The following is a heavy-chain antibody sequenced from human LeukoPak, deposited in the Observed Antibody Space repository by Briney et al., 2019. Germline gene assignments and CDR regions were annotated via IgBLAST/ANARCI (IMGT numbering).Heavy chain of an antibody. V-gene: IGHV4-59*01. J-gene: IGHJ4*02. Sequence: SETLSLTCTVSGGSISSYYWSWIRQPPGKGLEWIGYIYYSGSTNYNPSLKSRVTISVDTSKNQFSPKLSSVTAADTAVYYCARDGYDGMDYWGQGTLVTVSS. CDR1: GGSISSYY. CDR2: IYYSGST. D-gene: IGHD5-12*01. CDR3: ARDGYDGMDY.